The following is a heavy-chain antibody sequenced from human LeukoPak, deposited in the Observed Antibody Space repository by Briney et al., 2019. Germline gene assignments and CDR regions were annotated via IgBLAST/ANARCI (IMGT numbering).Heavy chain of an antibody. J-gene: IGHJ1*01. V-gene: IGHV1-3*01. CDR1: GYTFTSYA. Sequence: ASVKVSCKASGYTFTSYAMHWVRQAPGQRLEWMGWINAGNGNTKYSQKFQGRVTITRDTSASTAYMELSSLRSEDTAVYYRARERGTWIQKYFQHWGQGTLVTVSS. D-gene: IGHD5-18*01. CDR2: INAGNGNT. CDR3: ARERGTWIQKYFQH.